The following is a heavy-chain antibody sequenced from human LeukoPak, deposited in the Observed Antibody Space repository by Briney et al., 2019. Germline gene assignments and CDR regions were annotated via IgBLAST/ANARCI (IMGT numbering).Heavy chain of an antibody. Sequence: ASVKVSCKVSGYTFTDYYMHWVQQATGQGLEWMGLVDPEDGETIYAEKFQGRVTITADTSTDTAYMEMSSLRSEDTVVYYCATEGAYKWFDPWGQGTLVTVSS. CDR1: GYTFTDYY. V-gene: IGHV1-69-2*01. J-gene: IGHJ5*02. CDR3: ATEGAYKWFDP. CDR2: VDPEDGET. D-gene: IGHD3-16*01.